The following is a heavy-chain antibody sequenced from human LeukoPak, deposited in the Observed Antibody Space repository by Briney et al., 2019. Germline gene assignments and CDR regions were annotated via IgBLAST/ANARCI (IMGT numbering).Heavy chain of an antibody. CDR1: EFTFSSYA. D-gene: IGHD1-26*01. Sequence: GGSLRLSCAASEFTFSSYAMHWVRQAPGKGLEWVSSISSSSSYIYYADSVKGRFTISRDNAKNSLYLQMNSLRAEDTAVYYCARDPVGAIDYWGQGTLVTVSS. J-gene: IGHJ4*02. CDR3: ARDPVGAIDY. V-gene: IGHV3-21*01. CDR2: ISSSSSYI.